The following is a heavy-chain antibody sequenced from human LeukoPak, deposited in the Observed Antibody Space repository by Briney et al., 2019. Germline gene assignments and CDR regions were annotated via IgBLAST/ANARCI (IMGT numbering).Heavy chain of an antibody. V-gene: IGHV3-48*03. J-gene: IGHJ4*02. CDR1: DFSFITYA. CDR3: ATGPNYYYILTGYYLRDDY. CDR2: ISSSGSTI. Sequence: GGSLTLTCAAYDFSFITYALSWVRQAPGKGLEWVSYISSSGSTIYYPDPVKARSANSRDNSKHSLYLQMNSLRAEDTAVCYCATGPNYYYILTGYYLRDDYWGQGTLVTVSS. D-gene: IGHD3-9*01.